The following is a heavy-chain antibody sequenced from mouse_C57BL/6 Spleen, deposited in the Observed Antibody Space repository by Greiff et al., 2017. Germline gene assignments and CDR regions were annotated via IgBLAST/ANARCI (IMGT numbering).Heavy chain of an antibody. V-gene: IGHV2-9-1*01. D-gene: IGHD1-1*01. CDR1: GFSLTSYA. J-gene: IGHJ1*03. CDR2: IWTGGGT. CDR3: ARNNPYYGSSYLYFDV. Sequence: VKLVESGPGLVAPSQSLSITCTVSGFSLTSYAISWVRQPPGKGLEWLGVIWTGGGTNYNSALKSRLSISKDNSKSQVFLKMNSLQTDDTARYYCARNNPYYGSSYLYFDVWGTGTTVTVSS.